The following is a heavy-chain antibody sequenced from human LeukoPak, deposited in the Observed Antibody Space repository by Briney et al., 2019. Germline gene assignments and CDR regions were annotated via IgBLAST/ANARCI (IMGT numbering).Heavy chain of an antibody. CDR1: GFTFDDYA. D-gene: IGHD3-10*01. CDR2: ISWNSGSI. J-gene: IGHJ4*02. CDR3: AKDSRSAGWFGEFGAYYFDY. Sequence: PGGSLRLSCAASGFTFDDYAMHWVRQAPGKGLEWVSGISWNSGSIGYADSVKGRFTISRDNAKNSLYLQMNSLRAEDTALYYCAKDSRSAGWFGEFGAYYFDYWGQGTLVTVSS. V-gene: IGHV3-9*01.